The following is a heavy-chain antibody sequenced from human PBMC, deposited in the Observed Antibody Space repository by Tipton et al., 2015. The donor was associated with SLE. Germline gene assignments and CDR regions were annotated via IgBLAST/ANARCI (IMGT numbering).Heavy chain of an antibody. CDR2: IWYDGSNK. V-gene: IGHV3-33*01. CDR3: ARDQEKGGAFDI. J-gene: IGHJ3*02. CDR1: GVTFSSYG. Sequence: SLRLSCAASGVTFSSYGMHWVRQAPGKGLEWVAVIWYDGSNKYYADSVKGRFTISRDNSKNTLYLQMNSLRAEDTAVYYCARDQEKGGAFDIWGQGTMVTVSS.